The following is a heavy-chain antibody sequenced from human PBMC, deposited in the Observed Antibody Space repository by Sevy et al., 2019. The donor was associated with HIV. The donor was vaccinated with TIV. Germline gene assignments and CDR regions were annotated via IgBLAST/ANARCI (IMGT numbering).Heavy chain of an antibody. D-gene: IGHD6-19*01. Sequence: GESLKISCAASGFTFSSYWMSWVRQAPGKGLEWVANIKQDGSEKYYVDSVKGRFTISRDNAKNSLYLQMNSLRAEDTAVYYCARDYGIAVAGVYYYYGMDVWGQGTTVTVSS. CDR2: IKQDGSEK. J-gene: IGHJ6*02. CDR1: GFTFSSYW. V-gene: IGHV3-7*01. CDR3: ARDYGIAVAGVYYYYGMDV.